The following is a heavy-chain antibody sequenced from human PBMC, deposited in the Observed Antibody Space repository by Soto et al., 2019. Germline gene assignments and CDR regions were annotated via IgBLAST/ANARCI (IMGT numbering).Heavy chain of an antibody. CDR3: ARVRNGDWYFDN. J-gene: IGHJ4*02. Sequence: EVQLVESGGGLVQPGGSLRLSCAASGFTFSNYWMHWVRQAPGKGLVWVSRINIDGWTTTYADSVKGRFTISRDNAENTMYLQMNSLRAEDTAVYFCARVRNGDWYFDNWGQGTLVTVSS. CDR1: GFTFSNYW. V-gene: IGHV3-74*01. D-gene: IGHD4-17*01. CDR2: INIDGWTT.